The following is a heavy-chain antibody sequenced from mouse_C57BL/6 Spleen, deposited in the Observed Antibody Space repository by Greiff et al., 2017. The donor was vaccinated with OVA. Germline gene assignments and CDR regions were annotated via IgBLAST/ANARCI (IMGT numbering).Heavy chain of an antibody. D-gene: IGHD2-3*01. V-gene: IGHV5-4*01. CDR3: AREGGYLYYYAMDY. J-gene: IGHJ4*01. Sequence: DVMLVESGGGLVKPGGSLKLSCAASGFTFSSYAMSWVRQTPEKRLEWVATISDGGSYTYYPDNVKGRFTISRDNAKNNLYLQMSHLKSEDTAMYYCAREGGYLYYYAMDYWGQGTSVTVSS. CDR2: ISDGGSYT. CDR1: GFTFSSYA.